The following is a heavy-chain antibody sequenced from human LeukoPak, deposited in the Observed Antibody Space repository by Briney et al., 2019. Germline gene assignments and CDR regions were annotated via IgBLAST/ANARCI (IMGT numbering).Heavy chain of an antibody. D-gene: IGHD3-9*01. J-gene: IGHJ3*02. CDR1: GFTFSSYA. CDR2: ISGSGGST. Sequence: PGGSLRLSCAASGFTFSSYAMSWVRQAPGKGLEWVSAISGSGGSTYYADSVKGRFTISRDNSKNTLYLQMNSLRAEDTAVYYRAKDRSDIFDAFDIWGQGTMVTVSS. CDR3: AKDRSDIFDAFDI. V-gene: IGHV3-23*01.